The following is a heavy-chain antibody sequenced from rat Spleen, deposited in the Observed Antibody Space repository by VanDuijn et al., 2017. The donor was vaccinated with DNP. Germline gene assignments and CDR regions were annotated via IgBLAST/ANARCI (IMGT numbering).Heavy chain of an antibody. D-gene: IGHD1-3*01. CDR3: ARHSYGSYYYAMDA. J-gene: IGHJ4*01. V-gene: IGHV5-25*01. CDR2: ISTSCGST. Sequence: EVQLVESGGGLVQPGRSLKLSCAASGFTFSNYDMAWVRQAPTKGLEWVASISTSCGSTYYRDSVKGRFTVSRDNAKSTLYLQMDSLRSEDTATYYCARHSYGSYYYAMDAWGQGTSVTVSS. CDR1: GFTFSNYD.